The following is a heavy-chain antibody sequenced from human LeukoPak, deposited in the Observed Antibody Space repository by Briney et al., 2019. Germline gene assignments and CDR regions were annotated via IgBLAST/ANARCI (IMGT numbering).Heavy chain of an antibody. CDR2: IWYDGSNK. D-gene: IGHD1-1*01. CDR3: ATANSGPDI. J-gene: IGHJ3*02. Sequence: GGSLRLSCAASGFTFSSYGMHWVRQAPGKGLEWVAVIWYDGSNKYYADSVKGRFTISRDNSKNTLYLQMNSLRAEDTAVYYCATANSGPDIWGQGTTVTVSS. V-gene: IGHV3-30*02. CDR1: GFTFSSYG.